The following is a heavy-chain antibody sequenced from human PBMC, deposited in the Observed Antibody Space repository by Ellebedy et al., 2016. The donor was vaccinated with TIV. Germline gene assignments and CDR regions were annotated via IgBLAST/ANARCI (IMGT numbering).Heavy chain of an antibody. Sequence: SDTLSLTCTVSGASISPDTYSWGWIRPPPGTGLEWIGSMHDGGSSYYNPSLKSRVALSVDTSKKQFSLNLSSVTAADTAVYYCARGARRLRYFDLWGHGALVTVSS. CDR1: GASISPDTYS. V-gene: IGHV4-39*07. J-gene: IGHJ2*01. CDR2: MHDGGSS. D-gene: IGHD2-21*01. CDR3: ARGARRLRYFDL.